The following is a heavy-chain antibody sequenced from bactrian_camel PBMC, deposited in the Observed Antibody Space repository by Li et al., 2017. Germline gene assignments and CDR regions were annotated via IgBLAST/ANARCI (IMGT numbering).Heavy chain of an antibody. Sequence: VQLVESGGGSVQAGGSLRLTCAASGSIYGDACVGWLRQAPGKEREGVAAIDSDGIASYADSVKGRFTVSRDNANNTVNLMMNSLKPEDTARYVCAADSCAEVQAGAPKHWGQGTQVTVS. CDR1: GSIYGDAC. J-gene: IGHJ4*01. D-gene: IGHD6*01. CDR3: AADSCAEVQAGAPKH. CDR2: IDSDGIA. V-gene: IGHV3S53*01.